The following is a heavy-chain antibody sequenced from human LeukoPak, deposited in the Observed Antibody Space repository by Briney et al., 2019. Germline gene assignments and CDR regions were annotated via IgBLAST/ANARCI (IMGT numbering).Heavy chain of an antibody. Sequence: ASGKVSCKASGYTFTSYSISWVRQAPGQGLEWMGWISAYNGNTVSAQKVKGRVTMATDTSTSTAYMELRSLKSDDTAVYYCARASYCSDGSCYSDYWGQGTLVTVSS. D-gene: IGHD2-15*01. CDR1: GYTFTSYS. CDR2: ISAYNGNT. CDR3: ARASYCSDGSCYSDY. J-gene: IGHJ4*02. V-gene: IGHV1-18*01.